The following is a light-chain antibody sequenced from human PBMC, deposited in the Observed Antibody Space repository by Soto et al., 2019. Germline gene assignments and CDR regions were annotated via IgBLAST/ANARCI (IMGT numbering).Light chain of an antibody. J-gene: IGKJ1*01. CDR1: QGISSY. V-gene: IGKV1D-8*01. Sequence: VIWMTQSPSLLSASXXDRVXISCLMSQGISSYLAWDQQKPGKAPEXXRYAASTLQRGVPSRFSGSGSGTDFTLTSSCLQSEDFATYYCQQYYSVPPTFGQGTKVDIK. CDR2: AAS. CDR3: QQYYSVPPT.